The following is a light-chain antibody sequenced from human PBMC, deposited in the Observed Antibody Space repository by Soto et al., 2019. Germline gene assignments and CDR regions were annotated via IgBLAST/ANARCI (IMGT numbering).Light chain of an antibody. CDR1: SSDVGGYNY. Sequence: QSALTQPASVSGSPGQSITISCTGTSSDVGGYNYVSWYQQHPGKAPKLMIYDVSNRPSGVFNRFSGSKSGNTASLTISGLQAEDEADYYCSSYTSSSTVFGGGTKLTVL. J-gene: IGLJ2*01. V-gene: IGLV2-14*01. CDR2: DVS. CDR3: SSYTSSSTV.